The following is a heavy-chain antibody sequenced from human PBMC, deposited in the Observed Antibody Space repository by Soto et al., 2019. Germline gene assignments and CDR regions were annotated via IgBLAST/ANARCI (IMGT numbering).Heavy chain of an antibody. J-gene: IGHJ4*02. CDR1: GFTFSSYG. CDR3: ARIYDCSGYYPFDY. Sequence: QVQLVESGGGVVQPGRSLRLSCAASGFTFSSYGMHWVRQAPGKGLEWVAVISYDGSNKYYADSVKGRFTISRDNSKNTLYLQMNSLRAEDTAVYYCARIYDCSGYYPFDYWGQGTLVTVSS. V-gene: IGHV3-30*03. CDR2: ISYDGSNK. D-gene: IGHD3-22*01.